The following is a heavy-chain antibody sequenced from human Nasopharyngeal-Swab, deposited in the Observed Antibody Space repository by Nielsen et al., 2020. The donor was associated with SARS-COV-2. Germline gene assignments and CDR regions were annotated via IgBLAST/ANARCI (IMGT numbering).Heavy chain of an antibody. D-gene: IGHD2-15*01. Sequence: WIRQPPGKGLEWVSSISSSSSYIYYADSVKGRFTISRDNSKNTLYLQMNSLRAEDTAVYYCARETRFGYCSGGSCYGDFDYWGQGTLVTVSS. J-gene: IGHJ4*02. V-gene: IGHV3-21*04. CDR2: ISSSSSYI. CDR3: ARETRFGYCSGGSCYGDFDY.